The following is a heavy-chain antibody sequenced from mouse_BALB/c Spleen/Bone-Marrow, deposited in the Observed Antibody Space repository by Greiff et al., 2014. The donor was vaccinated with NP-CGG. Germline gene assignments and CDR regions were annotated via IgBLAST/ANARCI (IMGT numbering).Heavy chain of an antibody. CDR1: GFSLTSYG. J-gene: IGHJ4*01. D-gene: IGHD1-1*01. CDR2: IWAGGST. V-gene: IGHV2-9*02. CDR3: ARGSYYEGAMDY. Sequence: VKLVESGPGLVAPSQSLSITCTVSGFSLTSYGVHWVRQPPGKVLEWLGVIWAGGSTNYNSALMSRPSISKDNSKSQVFLKMNSLQTDDTAMCYCARGSYYEGAMDYWGQGTSVTVSS.